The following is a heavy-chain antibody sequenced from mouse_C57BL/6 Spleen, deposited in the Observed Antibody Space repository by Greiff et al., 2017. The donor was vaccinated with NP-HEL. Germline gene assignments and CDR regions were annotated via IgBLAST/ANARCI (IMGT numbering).Heavy chain of an antibody. Sequence: QVQLQQPGAELVKPGASVKLSCKASGYTFTSYWMHWVKQRPGQGLEWIGMIHPNSGSTNYNEKFKSTTTLTVDNSSSTAYMQLSSLTSEDSAVYYCGRGQTGTWFADWGQATLVTVAA. V-gene: IGHV1-64*01. D-gene: IGHD4-1*01. CDR3: GRGQTGTWFAD. J-gene: IGHJ3*01. CDR1: GYTFTSYW. CDR2: IHPNSGST.